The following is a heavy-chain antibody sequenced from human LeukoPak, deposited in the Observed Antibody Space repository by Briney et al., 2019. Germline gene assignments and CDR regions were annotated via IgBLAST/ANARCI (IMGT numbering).Heavy chain of an antibody. J-gene: IGHJ4*02. Sequence: QPGGSLRLSCAASGFTFSSYAMSWVRQAPGKGLEWVSAISGRGGNTYYADSVKGRFTISRDNSKNTLYLQMNSLRAEDTAVYYCAKGSGYYDSSGSTLYYFDYWGQGTLVTVSS. CDR3: AKGSGYYDSSGSTLYYFDY. V-gene: IGHV3-23*01. D-gene: IGHD3-22*01. CDR1: GFTFSSYA. CDR2: ISGRGGNT.